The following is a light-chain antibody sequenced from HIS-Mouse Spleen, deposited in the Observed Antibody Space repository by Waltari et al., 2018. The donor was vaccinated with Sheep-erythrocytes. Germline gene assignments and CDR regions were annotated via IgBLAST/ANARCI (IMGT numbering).Light chain of an antibody. CDR1: KSGEKY. Sequence: SYELTQPPSVSVSPGQTASITCPGDKSGEKYACWYQQKPGQSPVLVIYQDRKRPSGIPERFSGSNSANTATLTISGTQAMDEADYYCQAWDSSTVVFGGGTKLTVL. J-gene: IGLJ2*01. CDR3: QAWDSSTVV. CDR2: QDR. V-gene: IGLV3-1*01.